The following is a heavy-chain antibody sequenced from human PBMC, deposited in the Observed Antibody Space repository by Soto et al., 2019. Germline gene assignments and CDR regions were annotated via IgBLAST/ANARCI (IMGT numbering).Heavy chain of an antibody. D-gene: IGHD3-10*01. CDR2: INAGNGNT. Sequence: ASVKVSCKASGYTFTSYAMHWVRQAPGQRLEWMGWINAGNGNTKYSQKFQGRVTITRDTSASTAYMELSSLRSEDTAVYYCALDSRAPHGSGTVDYWGQGTLVTVSS. J-gene: IGHJ4*02. CDR3: ALDSRAPHGSGTVDY. CDR1: GYTFTSYA. V-gene: IGHV1-3*01.